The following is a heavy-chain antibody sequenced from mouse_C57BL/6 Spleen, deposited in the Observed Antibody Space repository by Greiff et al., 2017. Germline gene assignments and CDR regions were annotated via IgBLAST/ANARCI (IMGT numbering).Heavy chain of an antibody. CDR1: GFTFSSYS. J-gene: IGHJ2*01. V-gene: IGHV5-4*01. CDR2: ISDGGSYT. D-gene: IGHD2-2*01. Sequence: EVQLMQSGGGLVKPGGSLKLSCTASGFTFSSYSMSWVRQTPEKRLEWVASISDGGSYTYYPDKLKGRFTISRDNSKNTRYLQMSHLKSEDTAMYYCARGGYPCYWGQGTTVT. CDR3: ARGGYPCY.